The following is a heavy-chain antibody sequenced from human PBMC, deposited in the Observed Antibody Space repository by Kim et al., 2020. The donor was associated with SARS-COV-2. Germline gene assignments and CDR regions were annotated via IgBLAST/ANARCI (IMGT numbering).Heavy chain of an antibody. J-gene: IGHJ3*02. V-gene: IGHV3-23*01. CDR1: GFTFSSYA. CDR2: ISGSGGST. Sequence: GGSLRLSCAASGFTFSSYAMSWVRQAPGKGLEWVSAISGSGGSTYYADSVKGRFTISRDNSKNTLYLQMNSLRAEDTAVYYCAKDRVYYDSSGYSNAFDIWGQGTMVTVSS. CDR3: AKDRVYYDSSGYSNAFDI. D-gene: IGHD3-22*01.